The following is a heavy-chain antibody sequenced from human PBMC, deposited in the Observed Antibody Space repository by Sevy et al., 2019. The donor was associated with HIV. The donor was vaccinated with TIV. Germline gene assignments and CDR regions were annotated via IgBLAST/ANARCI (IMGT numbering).Heavy chain of an antibody. CDR2: INPNSGDT. V-gene: IGHV1-2*06. CDR3: ARVLYYDSTAYYFDY. J-gene: IGHJ4*02. D-gene: IGHD3-22*01. Sequence: ASVKVSCKASGYMFIAYFIHWVRQAPGQGLEWMGRINPNSGDTNYAQKFQGRVTMTRDTSINTVYMEPSRLTSDDTAVYSCARVLYYDSTAYYFDYWGQGTLVTVSS. CDR1: GYMFIAYF.